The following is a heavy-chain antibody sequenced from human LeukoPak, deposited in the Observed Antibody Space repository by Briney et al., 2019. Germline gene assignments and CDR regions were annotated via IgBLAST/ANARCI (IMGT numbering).Heavy chain of an antibody. J-gene: IGHJ5*02. CDR1: GYTFSSYG. V-gene: IGHV1-18*01. D-gene: IGHD6-13*01. CDR3: ARDLRRSPHWFDP. CDR2: ISAYNGDT. Sequence: GASVKVSCKASGYTFSSYGISWVRQAPGQGPEWIGWISAYNGDTDYAQDLQGRVTMTTDTSTSTAYMELRSLRSDDTAVYYCARDLRRSPHWFDPWGQGTLVTVSS.